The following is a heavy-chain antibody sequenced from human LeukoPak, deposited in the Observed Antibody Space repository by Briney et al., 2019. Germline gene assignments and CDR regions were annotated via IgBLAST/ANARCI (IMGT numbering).Heavy chain of an antibody. V-gene: IGHV1-2*02. Sequence: ASVKVSFKASGYTFTGYYMHWVRQAPGQGLEWMGWINPNSGGTNYAQKFQGRVTMTRDTSVSTAYMELSRLRSDDTAVYYCARDLWELRGYFDYWGQGTLVTVSS. CDR2: INPNSGGT. J-gene: IGHJ4*02. CDR3: ARDLWELRGYFDY. D-gene: IGHD1-26*01. CDR1: GYTFTGYY.